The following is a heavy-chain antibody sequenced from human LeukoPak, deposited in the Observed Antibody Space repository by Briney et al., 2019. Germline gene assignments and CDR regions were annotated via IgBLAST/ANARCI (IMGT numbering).Heavy chain of an antibody. CDR2: IYYSGRT. D-gene: IGHD3-22*01. CDR1: GGSMTGYH. Sequence: SETLSLTCTVSGGSMTGYHWTWIRQSPGKGLEWIGYIYYSGRTNYNPSLKSRVTISVDTSKNQFSLKLSSVTAADTAVYFCARGPYSYDSSGAFDIWGQGTMVTVSS. J-gene: IGHJ3*02. CDR3: ARGPYSYDSSGAFDI. V-gene: IGHV4-59*08.